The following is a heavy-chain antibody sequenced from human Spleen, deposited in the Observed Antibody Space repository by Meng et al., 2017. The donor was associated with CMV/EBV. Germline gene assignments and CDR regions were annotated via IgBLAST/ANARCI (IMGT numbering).Heavy chain of an antibody. CDR2: IYYSGST. J-gene: IGHJ6*02. CDR3: ARVGDYYDFWSGYSTYYGMDV. Sequence: SETLSLTCTVSGGSISSSSYYWGWIRQPPGKGLEWIGSIYYSGSTYYNPSLKSRVTISVDTSKSQFSLKLSSVTAADTAVYYCARVGDYYDFWSGYSTYYGMDVCGQGTTVTVSS. V-gene: IGHV4-39*07. D-gene: IGHD3-3*01. CDR1: GGSISSSSYY.